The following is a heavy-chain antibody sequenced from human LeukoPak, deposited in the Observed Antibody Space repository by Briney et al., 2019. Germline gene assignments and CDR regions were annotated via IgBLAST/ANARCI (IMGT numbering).Heavy chain of an antibody. CDR3: ARGNIWYYYDSSGYRAFDI. Sequence: SVKVSCRASGGTFSSYAISWVRQAPGQGLEWMGGIIPIFGTANYAQKFQGRVTITRNTSISTAYMELSSLRSEDTAVYYCARGNIWYYYDSSGYRAFDIWGQGTMVTVSS. CDR1: GGTFSSYA. D-gene: IGHD3-22*01. CDR2: IIPIFGTA. V-gene: IGHV1-69*05. J-gene: IGHJ3*02.